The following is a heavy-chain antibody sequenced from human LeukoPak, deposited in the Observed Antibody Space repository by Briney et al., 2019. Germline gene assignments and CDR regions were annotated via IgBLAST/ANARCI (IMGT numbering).Heavy chain of an antibody. CDR3: ARGESRLRNFYYSDY. Sequence: SETLSLTCAVYGGSFSGYPWTWIRQPPGKGLEWIGEITHSGSTNYNPSLKSRVTISIDTSKNQFSLKLSSVTAADTAVYYCARGESRLRNFYYSDYWGQGTLVTVSS. J-gene: IGHJ4*02. D-gene: IGHD5-18*01. V-gene: IGHV4-34*01. CDR1: GGSFSGYP. CDR2: ITHSGST.